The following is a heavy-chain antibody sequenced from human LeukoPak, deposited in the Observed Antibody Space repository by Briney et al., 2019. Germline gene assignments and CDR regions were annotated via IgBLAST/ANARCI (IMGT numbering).Heavy chain of an antibody. Sequence: SETLSLTRAVSGGSFASYYWGWIRQPPGKGLEWIGEIDHSGSTNYNPSLKSRVTISVDTSKNQFSLKLSSVTAADTAVYYCARVGPAMGRGVSVDYWGQGTLVTVSS. V-gene: IGHV4-34*01. D-gene: IGHD3-10*01. CDR3: ARVGPAMGRGVSVDY. CDR1: GGSFASYY. J-gene: IGHJ4*02. CDR2: IDHSGST.